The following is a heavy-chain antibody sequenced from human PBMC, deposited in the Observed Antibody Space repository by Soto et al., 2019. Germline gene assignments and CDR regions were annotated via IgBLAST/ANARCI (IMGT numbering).Heavy chain of an antibody. CDR2: IYYSGST. D-gene: IGHD1-26*01. CDR3: AGIYSGSPGGTLRY. Sequence: QVQLQESGPGLVKPSQTLSLTCTVSGGSISSGGYYWSWIRHHPGKGLEWIGYIYYSGSTYYNPSLKSRVTISVHTSKNQFSLKLSSVTAADTAVYYCAGIYSGSPGGTLRYWGQGTLVTVSS. CDR1: GGSISSGGYY. V-gene: IGHV4-31*03. J-gene: IGHJ4*02.